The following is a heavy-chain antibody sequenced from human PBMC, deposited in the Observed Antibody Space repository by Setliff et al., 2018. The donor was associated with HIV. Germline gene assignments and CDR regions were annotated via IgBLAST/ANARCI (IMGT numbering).Heavy chain of an antibody. V-gene: IGHV4-39*01. CDR3: ARHVDSDGSGNPDWFDP. CDR1: GDSVNSESYF. CDR2: LYYSGDT. D-gene: IGHD3-3*01. Sequence: SETLSLTCTVSGDSVNSESYFWGWIRQSPRKGLEWIGTLYYSGDTHYNPSLKSRATISVDTSKNQFSLNLNFVTAADTAVYYCARHVDSDGSGNPDWFDPWGQGTLVTISS. J-gene: IGHJ5*02.